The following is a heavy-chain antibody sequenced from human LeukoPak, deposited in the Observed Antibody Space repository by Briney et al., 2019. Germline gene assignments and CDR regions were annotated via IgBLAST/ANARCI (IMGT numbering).Heavy chain of an antibody. D-gene: IGHD3-10*01. CDR3: ARDPVRRDSY. CDR1: GLTFSSHW. J-gene: IGHJ4*02. V-gene: IGHV3-74*01. CDR2: ITNDGSST. Sequence: GGSLRLSCAASGLTFSSHWMHWVRQAPGKGLVWVSRITNDGSSTTYADSVKGRFTISRDNAKNMLYLQVNSLRAEDTAVYYCARDPVRRDSYWGQGTLVTVSS.